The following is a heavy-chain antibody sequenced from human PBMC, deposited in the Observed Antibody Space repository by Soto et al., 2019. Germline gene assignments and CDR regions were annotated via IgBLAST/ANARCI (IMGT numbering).Heavy chain of an antibody. D-gene: IGHD3-16*02. V-gene: IGHV2-5*02. J-gene: IGHJ3*02. CDR3: AHGVITYGGVVGEDAFYI. CDR1: GFSLSTRGVG. CDR2: IYWDDDR. Sequence: SGPTLFNPTQTLTLTCTFSGFSLSTRGVGVGWIRQTPGEALEWLAVIYWDDDRRYSPSLKTRLSIGKDTSKNLVVLLMTNMDPVDTATYFCAHGVITYGGVVGEDAFYIWGQGAVVTVSS.